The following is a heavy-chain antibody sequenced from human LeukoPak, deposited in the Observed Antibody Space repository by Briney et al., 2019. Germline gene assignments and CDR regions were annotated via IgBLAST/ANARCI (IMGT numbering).Heavy chain of an antibody. CDR3: ARVPYYDFWSGYYTGYYYYMDV. J-gene: IGHJ6*03. V-gene: IGHV1-8*01. CDR1: GYTFTSYD. Sequence: ASVKVSCKASGYTFTSYDINWVRRATGQGLEWMGWMNPNSGNTGYAQKFQGRVTMTRNTSISTAYMELSSLRSEDTAVYYCARVPYYDFWSGYYTGYYYYMDVWGKGTTVTVSS. CDR2: MNPNSGNT. D-gene: IGHD3-3*01.